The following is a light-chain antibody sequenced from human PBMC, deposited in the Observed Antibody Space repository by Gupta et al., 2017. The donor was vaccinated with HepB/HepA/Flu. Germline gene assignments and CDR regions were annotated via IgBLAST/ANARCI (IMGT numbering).Light chain of an antibody. CDR1: QNINSS. CDR2: AAS. CDR3: QQTYSSPVT. J-gene: IGKJ4*01. Sequence: DSQVTQSPSSLSASVGDRVTFTCRASQNINSSLKWYQQKPGEVPKLLIYAASRLQSGVPSIFSGSRSVTDFILTIRSLQPEDFASYYCQQTYSSPVTFGGGTKVEIK. V-gene: IGKV1-39*01.